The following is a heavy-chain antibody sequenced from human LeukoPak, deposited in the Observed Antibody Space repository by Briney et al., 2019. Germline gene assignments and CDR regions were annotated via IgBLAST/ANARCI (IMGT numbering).Heavy chain of an antibody. CDR1: EFSVGSNY. CDR3: ARRPSGYHNT. J-gene: IGHJ4*02. D-gene: IGHD5-12*01. V-gene: IGHV3-66*01. Sequence: AGGSLRLSCAASEFSVGSNYMTWVRQAPGKGLEWVSLIYSGGSTYYADSVKGRFTISRDNSKNTLYLQMNSLRAEDTAVYYCARRPSGYHNTGGQGTLVTVSS. CDR2: IYSGGST.